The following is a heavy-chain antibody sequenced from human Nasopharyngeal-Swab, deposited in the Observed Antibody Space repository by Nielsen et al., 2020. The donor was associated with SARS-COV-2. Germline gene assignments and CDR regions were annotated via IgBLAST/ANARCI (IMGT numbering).Heavy chain of an antibody. J-gene: IGHJ4*02. D-gene: IGHD3-3*01. V-gene: IGHV3-23*01. CDR3: AKEQFYDFWSGYYWDY. Sequence: PGKGLEWVSAISGSGGSTYYADSVKGRFTISRDNSKNTLYLQMNSLRAEDTAVYYCAKEQFYDFWSGYYWDYWGQGTLVTVSS. CDR2: ISGSGGST.